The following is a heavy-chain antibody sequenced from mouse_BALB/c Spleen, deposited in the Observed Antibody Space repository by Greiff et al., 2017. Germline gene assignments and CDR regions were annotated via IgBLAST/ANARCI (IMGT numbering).Heavy chain of an antibody. V-gene: IGHV14-3*02. D-gene: IGHD2-1*01. J-gene: IGHJ4*01. CDR2: IDPANGNT. CDR1: GFNIKDTY. Sequence: EVQLQESGAELVKPGASVKLSCTASGFNIKDTYMHWVKQRPEQGLEWIGRIDPANGNTKYDPKFQGKATITADTSSNTAYLQLSSLTSEDTAVYYCARWEGNYLYAMDYWGQGTSVTVSS. CDR3: ARWEGNYLYAMDY.